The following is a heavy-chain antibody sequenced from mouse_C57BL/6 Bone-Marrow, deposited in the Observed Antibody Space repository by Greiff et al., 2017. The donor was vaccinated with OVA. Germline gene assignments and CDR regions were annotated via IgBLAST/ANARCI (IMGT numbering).Heavy chain of an antibody. CDR1: GFTFSDFY. CDR2: SRNKANDYTT. D-gene: IGHD3-2*01. Sequence: EVQRVESGGGLVQSGRSLRLSCATSGFTFSDFYMEWVRQAPGKGLEWIAASRNKANDYTTEYSASVKGRFIVSRDTSQSILYLQMNALRAEDTASYYCARDADSPYYDMDYWGQGTSVTVSA. V-gene: IGHV7-1*01. CDR3: ARDADSPYYDMDY. J-gene: IGHJ4*01.